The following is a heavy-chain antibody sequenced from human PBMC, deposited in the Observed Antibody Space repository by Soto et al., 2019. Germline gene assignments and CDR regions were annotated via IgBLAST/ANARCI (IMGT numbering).Heavy chain of an antibody. V-gene: IGHV3-9*01. J-gene: IGHJ5*02. CDR1: GFTFDDYA. D-gene: IGHD2-15*01. Sequence: EVQLVESGGGLVQPGRSLRLSCAASGFTFDDYAMHWVRQAPGKGLEWVSGISWNSGSIGYADSVKGRFTISRDNAKNALYLRMNSLRAEDTALYYCAKGSVAAHTENWFDPWGQGTLVTVSS. CDR3: AKGSVAAHTENWFDP. CDR2: ISWNSGSI.